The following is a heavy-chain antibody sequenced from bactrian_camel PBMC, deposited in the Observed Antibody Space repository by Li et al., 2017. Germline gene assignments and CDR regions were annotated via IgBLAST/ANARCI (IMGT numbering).Heavy chain of an antibody. D-gene: IGHD5*01. Sequence: HVQLVESGGGSVQAGGSLRLSCAVTHLQYNTYLAWFRQPPGKQREGVAVIEGDTNTRYSDFVKGRFTISKDNAQNTLYLQMNNLQPEDTGIYYCALGWGFRSSMPFNPRAYAHWGQGTQVTVS. CDR3: ALGWGFRSSMPFNPRAYAH. J-gene: IGHJ4*01. CDR1: THLQYNTY. CDR2: IEGDTNT. V-gene: IGHV3S53*01.